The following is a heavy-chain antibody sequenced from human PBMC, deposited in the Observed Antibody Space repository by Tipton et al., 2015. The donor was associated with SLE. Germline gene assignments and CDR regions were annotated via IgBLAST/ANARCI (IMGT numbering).Heavy chain of an antibody. CDR1: GFTFSTYG. Sequence: SLRLSCAASGFTFSTYGMNWVRQAPGKGLEWVSVIYSRGSTYYADSVKGRFTISRDNSKDTLYLQMNSLRAEDTAVYYCARTAGRSVKLWYFDLWGRGTLVTVSS. V-gene: IGHV3-23*03. CDR2: IYSRGST. CDR3: ARTAGRSVKLWYFDL. D-gene: IGHD5-18*01. J-gene: IGHJ2*01.